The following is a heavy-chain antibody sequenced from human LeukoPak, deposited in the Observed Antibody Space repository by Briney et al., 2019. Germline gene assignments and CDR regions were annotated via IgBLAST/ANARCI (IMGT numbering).Heavy chain of an antibody. V-gene: IGHV3-48*04. Sequence: QAGGSLRLSCAASGFTFSSYSMNWVRQAPGKGLEWVSYISSTSSTIYYADSVKGRFTISRDNAKNSLYLQMNSLRAEDTAVYYCAMTKVGATTFAAFDIWGQGTMVTVSS. CDR3: AMTKVGATTFAAFDI. CDR1: GFTFSSYS. J-gene: IGHJ3*02. CDR2: ISSTSSTI. D-gene: IGHD1-26*01.